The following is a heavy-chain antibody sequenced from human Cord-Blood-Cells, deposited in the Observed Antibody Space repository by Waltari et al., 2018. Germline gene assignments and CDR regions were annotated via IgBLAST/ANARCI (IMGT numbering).Heavy chain of an antibody. V-gene: IGHV3-30*02. CDR2: IRYDGSNK. J-gene: IGHJ4*02. Sequence: QVQLVESGGGVVQPGGSLRLSGAASGFTFSLYGMHWVRQAPGKGLEWVAFIRYDGSNKYYADSVKGRFTISRDNSKNTLYLQMNSLRAEDTAVYYCAKEGYGYAYSGGVDYWGQGTLVTVSS. CDR3: AKEGYGYAYSGGVDY. D-gene: IGHD5-18*01. CDR1: GFTFSLYG.